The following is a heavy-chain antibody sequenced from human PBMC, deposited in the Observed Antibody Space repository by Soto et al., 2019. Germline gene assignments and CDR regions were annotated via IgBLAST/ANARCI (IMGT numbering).Heavy chain of an antibody. D-gene: IGHD6-13*01. Sequence: GGSLRLSCAASGFTFSSYAMSWVRQAPGKGLEWVSAISGSGGSTYYADSVKGRFTISRDNSKNTLYLQMNSLRAEETAVFYCAKGPGIAAAVNNWFDPWGQGTLVTVSS. CDR2: ISGSGGST. CDR1: GFTFSSYA. J-gene: IGHJ5*02. CDR3: AKGPGIAAAVNNWFDP. V-gene: IGHV3-23*01.